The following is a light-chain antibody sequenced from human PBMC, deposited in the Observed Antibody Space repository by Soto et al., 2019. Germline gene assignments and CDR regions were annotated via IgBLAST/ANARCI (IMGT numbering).Light chain of an antibody. CDR2: GAS. J-gene: IGKJ1*01. CDR3: QQYDSYPRT. V-gene: IGKV3-20*01. CDR1: QSVSSSY. Sequence: IFLALSPGTMSLSPRESASLSCRASQSVSSSYLAWYQQIPGLAPRLLIYGASSRATGIPVRFSGSGSGTEFTLTISCLQSEDFATYYCQQYDSYPRTFGQGTRVEIK.